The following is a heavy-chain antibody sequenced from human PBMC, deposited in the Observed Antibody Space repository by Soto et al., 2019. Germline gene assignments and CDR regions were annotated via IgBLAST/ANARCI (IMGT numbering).Heavy chain of an antibody. V-gene: IGHV4-34*01. J-gene: IGHJ5*02. CDR1: GGSVNGYY. D-gene: IGHD3-22*01. Sequence: PSETLSLTCAVYGGSVNGYYWNWIRQPPGKGLEWIGEINHTGGTHYNPSLKSRVTISVDTSKNQFSLKLSSVTAADTAVYYCARHTYYYDSSGYYSNNWFDPWGQGTLVTVSS. CDR2: INHTGGT. CDR3: ARHTYYYDSSGYYSNNWFDP.